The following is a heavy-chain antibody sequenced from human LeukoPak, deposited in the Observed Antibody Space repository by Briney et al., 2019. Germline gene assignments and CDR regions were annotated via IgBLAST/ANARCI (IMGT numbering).Heavy chain of an antibody. J-gene: IGHJ5*02. CDR3: ATGGRGIPAVRRFKSGNWFDP. D-gene: IGHD2-2*01. CDR2: INHSGST. CDR1: GGSFSGNY. V-gene: IGHV4-34*01. Sequence: SETLSLTCTVYGGSFSGNYWSWIRQPPGKGLEWIGEINHSGSTNYTPSLKSRVTILLPTYRNQCSLELSSVTAAETAVYYCATGGRGIPAVRRFKSGNWFDPWGQGTLVTVSS.